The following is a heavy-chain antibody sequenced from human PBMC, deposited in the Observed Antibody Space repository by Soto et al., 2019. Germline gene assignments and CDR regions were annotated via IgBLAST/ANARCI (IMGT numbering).Heavy chain of an antibody. CDR3: AKGGDYGSGLFDP. D-gene: IGHD3-10*01. V-gene: IGHV3-23*01. CDR2: ISGSGGST. J-gene: IGHJ5*02. CDR1: GFTFSRYA. Sequence: EVQLLESGGGLVQPGGSLRLSCAASGFTFSRYAMSWVRQAPGKGLEWVSAISGSGGSTYYADSVKGRFTISRDNSKKALYQQMHCLRAEDTAVYYGAKGGDYGSGLFDPWGQGTLVTVSS.